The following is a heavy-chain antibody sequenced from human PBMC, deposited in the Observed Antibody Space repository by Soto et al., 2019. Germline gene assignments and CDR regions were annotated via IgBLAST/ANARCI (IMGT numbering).Heavy chain of an antibody. CDR1: GYTFTIYY. CDR3: ARDRFDY. CDR2: INPSGGST. V-gene: IGHV1-46*01. Sequence: ASVKVYFKASGYTFTIYYMHWVRQAPGQGREWMGIINPSGGSTSYAQNFQGRVTMTRDTCTSTVYTELRRLRSEDTAVYYCARDRFDYWGQGTLVTVSS. J-gene: IGHJ4*02.